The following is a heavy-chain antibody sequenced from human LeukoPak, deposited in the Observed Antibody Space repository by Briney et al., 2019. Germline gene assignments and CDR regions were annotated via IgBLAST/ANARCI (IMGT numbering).Heavy chain of an antibody. J-gene: IGHJ4*02. CDR2: ISYDGSNK. CDR3: AKEWGYYFDY. Sequence: GGSLRLSCAASGFTFSSYAMHWVRQAPGKGLEWVAVISYDGSNKYYADSVKGRFTISRDNSKNTVFLQMNSLRAEDTAVYYCAKEWGYYFDYWGQGTLVTVSS. CDR1: GFTFSSYA. V-gene: IGHV3-30-3*01. D-gene: IGHD3-16*01.